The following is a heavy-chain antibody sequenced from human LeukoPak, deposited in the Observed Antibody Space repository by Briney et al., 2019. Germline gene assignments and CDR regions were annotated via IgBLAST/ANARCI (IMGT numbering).Heavy chain of an antibody. D-gene: IGHD6-13*01. CDR1: GFTFSSYS. J-gene: IGHJ4*02. CDR2: ISSSSSYI. CDR3: ARAAGHYYFDY. Sequence: GGSLRLSCAASGFTFSSYSMNWVRQAPGQGLEWVSSISSSSSYIYYADSVKGRFTISRDNAKNSLYLQMNSLRAEDTAVYYCARAAGHYYFDYWGQGTLVTVSS. V-gene: IGHV3-21*01.